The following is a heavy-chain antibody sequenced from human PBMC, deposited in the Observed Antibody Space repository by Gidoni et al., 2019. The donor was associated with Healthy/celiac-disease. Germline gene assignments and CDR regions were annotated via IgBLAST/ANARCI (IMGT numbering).Heavy chain of an antibody. CDR2: INHSGST. CDR1: GGSFSGYY. CDR3: ARGTGVAAAGTFDY. D-gene: IGHD6-13*01. Sequence: QVQLQQWRAGLLKPSETLSLTCAVYGGSFSGYYWSWIRQPPGKGLEWIGEINHSGSTNYNPSLKRRVTKAVDTSKNQFSLKLSSVTAADTAVYYCARGTGVAAAGTFDYWGQGTLVTVSS. V-gene: IGHV4-34*01. J-gene: IGHJ4*02.